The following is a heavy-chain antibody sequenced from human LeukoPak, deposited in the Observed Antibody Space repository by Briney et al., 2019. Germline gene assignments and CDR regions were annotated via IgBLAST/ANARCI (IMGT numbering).Heavy chain of an antibody. CDR2: IYYSGGT. V-gene: IGHV4-39*01. Sequence: GSLRLSCAASGFTSSSYSMSWVRHPPGKGLGWIGSIYYSGGTYYNPSLKSRVTISVDTPTKQFSLKLGSVTAAATPVYYCARGSHDLYDFWRGYYVNFDYWGQGTLVTVPS. D-gene: IGHD3-3*01. J-gene: IGHJ4*02. CDR1: GFTSSSYS. CDR3: ARGSHDLYDFWRGYYVNFDY.